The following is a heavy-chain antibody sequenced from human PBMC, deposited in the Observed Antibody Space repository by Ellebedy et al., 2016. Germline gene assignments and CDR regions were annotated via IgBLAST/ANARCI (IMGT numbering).Heavy chain of an antibody. CDR3: AKDFIYGAAAGYFDY. CDR2: VSGSGGIT. J-gene: IGHJ4*02. D-gene: IGHD6-13*01. Sequence: GGSLTLSXAASGFTFSRYAMSWVRQAPGKGLEWVSAVSGSGGITYYADSVKGRFTISRDNSKNMLYLQMNSLRAEDTAVYYCAKDFIYGAAAGYFDYWGQGTLVTVSS. CDR1: GFTFSRYA. V-gene: IGHV3-23*01.